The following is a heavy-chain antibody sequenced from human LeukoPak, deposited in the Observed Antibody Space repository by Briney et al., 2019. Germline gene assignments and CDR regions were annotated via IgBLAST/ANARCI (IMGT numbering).Heavy chain of an antibody. Sequence: GGSLRLSCAASGFTFSNAWMSWVRQAPGKGLEWGGRIKSKTDGGTTDYAAPVKGRFTISRDDSKNTLYLQMNSLKTEDTAVYYCTTDLGSTIFGVVISHYYFDYWGQGTLVTVSS. V-gene: IGHV3-15*01. CDR1: GFTFSNAW. CDR2: IKSKTDGGTT. CDR3: TTDLGSTIFGVVISHYYFDY. D-gene: IGHD3-3*01. J-gene: IGHJ4*02.